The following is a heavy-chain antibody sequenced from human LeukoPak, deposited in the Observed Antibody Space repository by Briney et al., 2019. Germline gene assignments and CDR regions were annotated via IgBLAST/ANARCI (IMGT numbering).Heavy chain of an antibody. CDR3: ARVLLERPGIDSFDM. J-gene: IGHJ3*02. D-gene: IGHD1-1*01. Sequence: GGSLRLSCGASEFSLRSYSMDWVRQAPGKGLEWVSHINSGSSTIYYADSVKGRFTISRDNAGNSLYLHMNSLRAEDTAVYYCARVLLERPGIDSFDMWGQGTMVTISS. V-gene: IGHV3-48*01. CDR2: INSGSSTI. CDR1: EFSLRSYS.